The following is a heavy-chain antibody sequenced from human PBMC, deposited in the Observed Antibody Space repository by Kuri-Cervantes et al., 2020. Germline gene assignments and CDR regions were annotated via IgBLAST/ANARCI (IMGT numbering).Heavy chain of an antibody. J-gene: IGHJ4*02. CDR2: FDPEDGET. D-gene: IGHD4-11*01. CDR1: GYTLTELT. V-gene: IGHV1-24*01. CDR3: ARALDYTSPRADVDY. Sequence: ASVNVSCKVSGYTLTELTMHWVRQAPGKGREWMGGFDPEDGETIYAQKFQGRVTMTEDTSTDTAYMELSSLRSEDTAVYYCARALDYTSPRADVDYWGQGTLVTVSS.